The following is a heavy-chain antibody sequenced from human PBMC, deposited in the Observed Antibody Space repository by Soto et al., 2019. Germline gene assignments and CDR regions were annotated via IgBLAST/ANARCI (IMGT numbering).Heavy chain of an antibody. V-gene: IGHV3-7*01. CDR1: VFTFNVYW. Sequence: AGGSLRLSSGASVFTFNVYWMSWVRQAPGKGLEWVAIIKQDGSEKYYVDSVKGRFTISRDNAKNSLYLQMNSLRAEDTAVYYCVRDSLWLLRLFDYWGQGTLVTVSS. J-gene: IGHJ4*02. CDR2: IKQDGSEK. D-gene: IGHD3-22*01. CDR3: VRDSLWLLRLFDY.